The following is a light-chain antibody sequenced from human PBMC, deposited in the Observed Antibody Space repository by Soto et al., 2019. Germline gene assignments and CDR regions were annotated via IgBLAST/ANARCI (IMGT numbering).Light chain of an antibody. V-gene: IGKV1-5*03. J-gene: IGKJ1*01. CDR3: QQYNSQWT. CDR1: QSISTW. Sequence: DIQMTQSPSTLSASVGDRVTITCRASQSISTWLAWYQQKPVKAPKLLIYKASSLESGVPSRFSGSGSGTEFTLTISSLQADDFATYYCQQYNSQWTFGQGTKVEIK. CDR2: KAS.